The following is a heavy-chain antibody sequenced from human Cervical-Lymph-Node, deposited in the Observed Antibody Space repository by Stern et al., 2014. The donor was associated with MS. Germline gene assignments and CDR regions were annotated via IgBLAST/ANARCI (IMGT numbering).Heavy chain of an antibody. V-gene: IGHV4-38-2*02. CDR3: AREEGSSGNPFDY. D-gene: IGHD1-26*01. CDR2: IYHSGST. J-gene: IGHJ4*02. Sequence: QVQLQESGPGLVKPSETLSLTCTVSGYSISSGYYWGWIRQPPGKGLEWIGSIYHSGSTYYNPSLQSRVTISVDTSKTQFSLRLSSVTAADTAVYYCAREEGSSGNPFDYWGQGTLVTVSS. CDR1: GYSISSGYY.